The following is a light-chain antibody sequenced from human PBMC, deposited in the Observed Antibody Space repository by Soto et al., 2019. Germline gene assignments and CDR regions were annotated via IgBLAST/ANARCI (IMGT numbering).Light chain of an antibody. V-gene: IGKV3-20*01. CDR2: GAS. J-gene: IGKJ5*01. CDR1: QSFSSTY. Sequence: IVLPQSPGTLSFSPGERATVSCRASQSFSSTYLAWYQQKPGQAPRLLIYGASSRATGIPDRFSGGGSGTDFSLTISRLDPEDFAVYYCQQYSSSPITFGRGTRLEIK. CDR3: QQYSSSPIT.